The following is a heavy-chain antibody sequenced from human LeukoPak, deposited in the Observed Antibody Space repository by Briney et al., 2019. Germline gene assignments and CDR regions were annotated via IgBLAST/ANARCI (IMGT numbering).Heavy chain of an antibody. CDR2: IESDGRST. J-gene: IGHJ4*02. Sequence: PSGGSLRLSCEGSGFTFSTTWMHCVRLDPGKGLVWVAHIESDGRSTTYADSVKGRFTISRDNAKNSLYLQMNSLRAEDTALYYCARDPTNPNAGRYFDYWGQGTLVTVSS. CDR1: GFTFSTTW. V-gene: IGHV3-74*03. CDR3: ARDPTNPNAGRYFDY. D-gene: IGHD6-13*01.